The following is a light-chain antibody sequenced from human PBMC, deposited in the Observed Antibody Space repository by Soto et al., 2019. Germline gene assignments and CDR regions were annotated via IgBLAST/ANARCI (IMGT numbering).Light chain of an antibody. Sequence: ENGLTQCPATLSLSPGERATLSCRASQSVSSYLAWYQQKPGQAPRLLIYDASNRATGIPARFSGSGSGTDFTLTISSLEPEDFAVYYCQQRSNWPLTFGGGTKVDIK. V-gene: IGKV3-11*01. CDR1: QSVSSY. J-gene: IGKJ4*01. CDR2: DAS. CDR3: QQRSNWPLT.